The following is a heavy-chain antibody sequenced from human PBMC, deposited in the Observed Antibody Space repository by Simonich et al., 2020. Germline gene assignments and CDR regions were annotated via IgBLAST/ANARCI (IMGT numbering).Heavy chain of an antibody. D-gene: IGHD1-1*01. J-gene: IGHJ3*02. CDR2: INQSGST. Sequence: QVQLQQWGAGLLQPSETLSLTCAVYGGSLSGYYWSWIPQPPGKGLEWIGEINQSGSTNYTPSLKSRVTISVDTSKHQFSLKLSAVTAADTAVYYCARGKGWKNAFDIWGQGTMVTVSS. V-gene: IGHV4-34*01. CDR1: GGSLSGYY. CDR3: ARGKGWKNAFDI.